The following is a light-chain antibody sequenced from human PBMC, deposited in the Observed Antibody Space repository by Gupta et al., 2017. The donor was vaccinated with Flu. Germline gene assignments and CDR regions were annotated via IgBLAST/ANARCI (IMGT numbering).Light chain of an antibody. CDR3: QHYGSSPQT. CDR2: GAS. Sequence: GKSATLSCRASQVVSTYLAWYQQKPGQAPRLLIYGASSRATGIPDRFTGSGSGTDFTLTISRLEPEDFAVYCCQHYGSSPQTCGQGTKLEIK. CDR1: QVVSTY. J-gene: IGKJ2*01. V-gene: IGKV3-20*01.